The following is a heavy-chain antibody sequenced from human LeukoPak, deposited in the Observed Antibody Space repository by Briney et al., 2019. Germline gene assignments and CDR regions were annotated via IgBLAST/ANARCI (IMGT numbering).Heavy chain of an antibody. D-gene: IGHD3-22*01. J-gene: IGHJ4*02. CDR3: ARDSGDGHTYYYDSSGYYFDY. Sequence: ASVKVSCKASGYTFTGYYMHWVRQAPGQGLEWMGWINPNSGGTNYAQKFQGRVTMTRDTSTSTVYMELSSLRSEDTAVYYCARDSGDGHTYYYDSSGYYFDYWGQGTLVTVSS. CDR2: INPNSGGT. V-gene: IGHV1-2*02. CDR1: GYTFTGYY.